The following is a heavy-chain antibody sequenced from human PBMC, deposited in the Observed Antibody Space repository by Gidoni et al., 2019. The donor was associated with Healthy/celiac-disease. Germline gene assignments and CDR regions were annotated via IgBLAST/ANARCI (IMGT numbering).Heavy chain of an antibody. D-gene: IGHD3-10*01. V-gene: IGHV3-30*18. J-gene: IGHJ3*02. Sequence: QVQLVESGGGVVQPGRSLRLSCAASGFTFSSSGMHWVRQAPGKGLEWLAVISYDGSNKYYADSVKGRFTISRDNSKNTLYLQMNSLRAEDTAVYYCAKDVGGAWFGELLSSPTDAFDIWGQGTMVTVSS. CDR1: GFTFSSSG. CDR2: ISYDGSNK. CDR3: AKDVGGAWFGELLSSPTDAFDI.